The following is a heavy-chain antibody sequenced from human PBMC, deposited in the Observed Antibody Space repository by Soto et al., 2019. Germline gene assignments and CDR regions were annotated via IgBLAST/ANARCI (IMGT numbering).Heavy chain of an antibody. Sequence: ASVEVSCKASGYTFTGYYIHWVREAPGQGLEWMGWINPQTGGTSYAQKFQGRVTLSRDTSINTAYLELSRLRFDAAPVYFCARERYQVISDGMDVWGQGTTVTVSS. CDR3: ARERYQVISDGMDV. D-gene: IGHD2-2*01. CDR2: INPQTGGT. J-gene: IGHJ6*02. V-gene: IGHV1-2*02. CDR1: GYTFTGYY.